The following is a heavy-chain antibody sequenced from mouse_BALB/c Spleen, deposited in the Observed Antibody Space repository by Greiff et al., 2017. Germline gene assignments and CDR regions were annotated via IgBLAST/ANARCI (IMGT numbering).Heavy chain of an antibody. D-gene: IGHD2-1*01. CDR2: ISYDGSN. V-gene: IGHV3-6*02. Sequence: EVQRVESGPGLVKPSQSLSLTCSVTGYSITSGYYWNWIRQFPGNKLEWMGYISYDGSNNYNPSLKNRISITRDTSKNQFFLKLNSVTTEDTATYYCARDYGNYEGAMDYWGQGTSVTVSS. CDR3: ARDYGNYEGAMDY. CDR1: GYSITSGYY. J-gene: IGHJ4*01.